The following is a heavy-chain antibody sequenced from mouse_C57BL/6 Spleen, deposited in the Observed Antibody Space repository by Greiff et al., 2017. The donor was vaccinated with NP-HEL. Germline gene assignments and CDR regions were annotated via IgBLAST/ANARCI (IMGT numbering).Heavy chain of an antibody. J-gene: IGHJ2*01. CDR2: IDPSDSYT. V-gene: IGHV1-50*01. CDR1: GYTFTSYW. CDR3: ARGGDYSDY. Sequence: VQLQQPGAELVKPGASVKLSCKASGYTFTSYWMQWVKQRPGQGLEWIGEIDPSDSYTNYNQKFKGKATLTVDTSSSTAYMQLSSLTSEDSAVYYCARGGDYSDYWGQGTTLTVSS.